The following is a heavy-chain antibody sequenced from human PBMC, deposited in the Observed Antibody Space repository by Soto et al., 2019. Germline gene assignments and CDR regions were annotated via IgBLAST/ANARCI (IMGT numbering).Heavy chain of an antibody. J-gene: IGHJ6*03. CDR2: MNPNSGDT. CDR1: GYTFTSYD. D-gene: IGHD1-26*01. CDR3: ASHRVGDYYYYMDV. V-gene: IGHV1-8*01. Sequence: GASVKVSCKASGYTFTSYDINWVRQATGQGLEWMGWMNPNSGDTGYAQKFQGRVTMTRNTSISTAYMELSSLRSEDTAVYYCASHRVGDYYYYMDVWGKGTTVTVSS.